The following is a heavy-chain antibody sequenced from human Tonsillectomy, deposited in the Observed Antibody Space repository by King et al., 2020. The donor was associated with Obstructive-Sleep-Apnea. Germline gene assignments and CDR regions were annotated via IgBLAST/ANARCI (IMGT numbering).Heavy chain of an antibody. J-gene: IGHJ6*02. CDR1: GFTFSNYR. CDR2: ISYDGSNK. V-gene: IGHV3-30*04. D-gene: IGHD2-15*01. CDR3: ARDRYCTGASCREEYYYGLDV. Sequence: VQLVESGGGVVQPGRSLRLFCAASGFTFSNYRMHWVRQAPGKGLEWAALISYDGSNKYYADAVKGRFTISRDNSKNTLYLQMNSLRAEDTAVYFCARDRYCTGASCREEYYYGLDVWGQGTPVTVSS.